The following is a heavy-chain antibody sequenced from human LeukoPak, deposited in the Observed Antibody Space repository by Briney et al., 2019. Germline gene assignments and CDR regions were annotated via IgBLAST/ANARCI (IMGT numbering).Heavy chain of an antibody. CDR1: GYTLTGYY. CDR3: ARELRRSYSSSDFDY. Sequence: ASVKVSCKASGYTLTGYYMHWVRQAPGQGLEWMGWINPNSGGTNYAQKFQGRVTMTGDTSISTAYMELSRLRSDDTAVYYCARELRRSYSSSDFDYWGQGTLVTVSS. V-gene: IGHV1-2*02. J-gene: IGHJ4*02. CDR2: INPNSGGT. D-gene: IGHD6-6*01.